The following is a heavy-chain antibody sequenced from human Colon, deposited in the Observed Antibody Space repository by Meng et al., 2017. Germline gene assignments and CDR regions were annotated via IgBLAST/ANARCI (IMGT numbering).Heavy chain of an antibody. D-gene: IGHD2-15*01. V-gene: IGHV3-74*03. CDR2: INRDGSST. CDR3: VRGACSGISCYIFDY. Sequence: GESLKISCAASGFTFSGYWMHWVRQVPGKGLVWVSGINRDGSSTMYADSVKGRFTISRDNAKNTLYLQMNSLRAEDRAVYYCVRGACSGISCYIFDYWGQGTLVTVSS. J-gene: IGHJ4*02. CDR1: GFTFSGYW.